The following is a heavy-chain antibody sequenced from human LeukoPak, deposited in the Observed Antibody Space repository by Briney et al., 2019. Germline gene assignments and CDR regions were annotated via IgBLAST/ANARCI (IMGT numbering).Heavy chain of an antibody. CDR3: ARIENYLPEDWFDP. Sequence: KPSETLSLTCSVSGGSISSSSNCWGWIRQPPGKGLEWIGSICYSGSTFYNPSLKSRVTLSVDTSKNQFSLKLSSVTAADTAVYYCARIENYLPEDWFDPWGQGTLVTVSS. J-gene: IGHJ5*02. CDR2: ICYSGST. CDR1: GGSISSSSNC. V-gene: IGHV4-39*01. D-gene: IGHD5-24*01.